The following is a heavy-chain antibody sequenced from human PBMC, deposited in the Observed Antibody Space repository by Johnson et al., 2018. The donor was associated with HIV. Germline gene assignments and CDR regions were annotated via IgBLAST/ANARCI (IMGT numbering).Heavy chain of an antibody. CDR1: GFTVSSNY. D-gene: IGHD4-17*01. V-gene: IGHV3-66*01. CDR3: ARDFSDYGDYGGCGFDI. CDR2: IYSGGST. Sequence: EVQLVESGGGLVQRGGSLRLSCAASGFTVSSNYMTWVRQAPGKGLEWVSVIYSGGSTYYADSVKGRFTISRDHSENTLYLQMNSLRAEDTALDYCARDFSDYGDYGGCGFDIWGQGTMVTVSS. J-gene: IGHJ3*02.